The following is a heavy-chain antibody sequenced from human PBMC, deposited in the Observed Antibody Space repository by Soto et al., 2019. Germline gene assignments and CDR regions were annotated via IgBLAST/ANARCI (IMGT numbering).Heavy chain of an antibody. Sequence: GYLRLYCAASGFTFSSYSMSWVRQAPGKGLEWVSSISSSGSYIYYADSVKGRFTISRDNAKNSLYLQMNSLRAEDTAVYYCASNGYYYDSSGNNYGMDVWGQGTTVTVSS. CDR1: GFTFSSYS. V-gene: IGHV3-21*01. CDR3: ASNGYYYDSSGNNYGMDV. D-gene: IGHD3-22*01. J-gene: IGHJ6*02. CDR2: ISSSGSYI.